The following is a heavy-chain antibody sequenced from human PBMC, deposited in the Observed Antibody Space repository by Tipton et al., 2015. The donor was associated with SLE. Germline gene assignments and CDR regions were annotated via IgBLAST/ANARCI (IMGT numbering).Heavy chain of an antibody. CDR3: ARGERSSMPDC. J-gene: IGHJ4*02. CDR1: GGSFSGYY. CDR2: INHSGST. V-gene: IGHV4-34*01. Sequence: TLSLTCAVYGGSFSGYYWSWIRQPPGKGLEWIGEINHSGSTNYNPSLKSRVTTSVDTSKNQFSLKLSSVTAADTAVYYCARGERSSMPDCWGQGTLVTVS. D-gene: IGHD2-2*01.